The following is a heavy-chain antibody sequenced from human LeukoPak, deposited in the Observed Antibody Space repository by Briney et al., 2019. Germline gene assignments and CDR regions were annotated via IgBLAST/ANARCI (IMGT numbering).Heavy chain of an antibody. V-gene: IGHV3-23*01. J-gene: IGHJ3*02. CDR2: ISGSGGST. CDR1: GFTFSSYA. D-gene: IGHD2-2*02. Sequence: PGGSLRLSCAASGFTFSSYAMSWVRQAPGKGLEWVSAISGSGGSTYYADSVKGRFTISRDNAKNSLYLQMNSLRAEDTAVYYCARAGPYYCSSTSCYTRSAFDIWGQGTMVTVSS. CDR3: ARAGPYYCSSTSCYTRSAFDI.